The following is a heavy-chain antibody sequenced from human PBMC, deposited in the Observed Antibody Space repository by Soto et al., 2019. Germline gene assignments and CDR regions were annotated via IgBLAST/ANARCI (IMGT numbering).Heavy chain of an antibody. V-gene: IGHV2-26*01. CDR2: IFSNDEK. CDR1: GFSLSNARMG. CDR3: ARIRRYCSGGSCYSPYYYYGMDV. Sequence: SGPTLVNPTETLTLTCTVSGFSLSNARMGVSWIPQPPGKALEWLAHIFSNDEKSYSTSLKSRLTISKDTSKSQVVLTMTNMDPVDTATYYCARIRRYCSGGSCYSPYYYYGMDVWGQGTTVTVSS. J-gene: IGHJ6*02. D-gene: IGHD2-15*01.